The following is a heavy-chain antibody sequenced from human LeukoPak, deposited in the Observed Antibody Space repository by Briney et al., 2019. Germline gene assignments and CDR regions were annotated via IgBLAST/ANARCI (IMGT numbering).Heavy chain of an antibody. J-gene: IGHJ4*02. Sequence: SETLSLTCTVSGGSISSYYWSWIRQPAGKGLEWIGRIYTSGSTNYNPSLRSRVTMSVDTSKNQFSLKLNSVTATDTAVYYCAREDQYNWNYCLDYWGQGTLVTVSS. V-gene: IGHV4-4*07. CDR2: IYTSGST. CDR3: AREDQYNWNYCLDY. CDR1: GGSISSYY. D-gene: IGHD1-7*01.